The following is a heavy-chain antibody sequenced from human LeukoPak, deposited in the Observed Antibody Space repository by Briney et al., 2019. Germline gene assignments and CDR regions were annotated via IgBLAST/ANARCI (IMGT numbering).Heavy chain of an antibody. CDR1: GFTFSSYG. J-gene: IGHJ4*02. D-gene: IGHD3-22*01. V-gene: IGHV3-23*01. Sequence: GGSLRLSCAASGFTFSSYGMSWVRQAPGKGLEWVSAISGSGGSTYYADSVKGRFTISRDDSKNTLYLQMNSLRAEDTAVYYCAKDYYDSSGYYFDYWGQGTLVTVSS. CDR3: AKDYYDSSGYYFDY. CDR2: ISGSGGST.